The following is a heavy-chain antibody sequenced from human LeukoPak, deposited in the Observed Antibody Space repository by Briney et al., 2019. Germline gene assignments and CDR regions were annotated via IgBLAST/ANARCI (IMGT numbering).Heavy chain of an antibody. CDR1: GFIFSSYW. J-gene: IGHJ3*02. Sequence: GGSLRLSCAASGFIFSSYWMSWVRQAPGKGLEWVANIKQDGSEKYYVDSVKGRFTISRDNAKNSLYVQMNSLRAEDTAVYHCARVRGILGAFDIWGQGTMVTVSS. CDR2: IKQDGSEK. V-gene: IGHV3-7*01. D-gene: IGHD1-1*01. CDR3: ARVRGILGAFDI.